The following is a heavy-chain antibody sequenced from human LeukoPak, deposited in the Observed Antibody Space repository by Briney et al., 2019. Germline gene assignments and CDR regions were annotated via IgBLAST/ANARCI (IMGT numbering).Heavy chain of an antibody. V-gene: IGHV4-34*01. CDR1: GASFSGPH. D-gene: IGHD5-18*01. J-gene: IGHJ4*02. CDR3: ARGDSYGEFDY. CDR2: INHRGST. Sequence: SETLSLACAVYGASFSGPHWTWIRQPPGKGLEWIGEINHRGSTNYNPSLKSRVTLSVDTSKNQFSLRLTSLTAADTAVYYCARGDSYGEFDYWGQGTLVTVSS.